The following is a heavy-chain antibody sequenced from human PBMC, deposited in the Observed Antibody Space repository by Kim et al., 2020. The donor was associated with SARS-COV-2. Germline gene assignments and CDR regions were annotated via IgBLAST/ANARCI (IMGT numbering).Heavy chain of an antibody. J-gene: IGHJ5*02. CDR1: GGSVSSSSYH. V-gene: IGHV4-39*01. CDR2: IYDSGTT. Sequence: SETLSLTCTVSGGSVSSSSYHWGWIRQAPGKGLEWIGTIYDSGTTYYNPSLKSRVTISVDTSKNHFSQKLSSGTAADTAVYYCARHVVIGRVPDWFDPWGQGTLVTVSS. CDR3: ARHVVIGRVPDWFDP. D-gene: IGHD2-15*01.